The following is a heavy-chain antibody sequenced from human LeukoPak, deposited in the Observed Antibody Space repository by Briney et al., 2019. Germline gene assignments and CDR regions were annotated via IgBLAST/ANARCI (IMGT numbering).Heavy chain of an antibody. D-gene: IGHD3-22*01. V-gene: IGHV4-39*01. Sequence: SETLSLTCTVSGGSISSSSYYWGWLRQPPGQGLEWVGSIRYTHTGNTYYNPSLKSRVTIYGDTSKNQFSLKLTSVTAADTAVYYCSRRPITMNAFDIWGQGTMVTVSS. J-gene: IGHJ3*02. CDR3: SRRPITMNAFDI. CDR2: IRYTHTGNT. CDR1: GGSISSSSYY.